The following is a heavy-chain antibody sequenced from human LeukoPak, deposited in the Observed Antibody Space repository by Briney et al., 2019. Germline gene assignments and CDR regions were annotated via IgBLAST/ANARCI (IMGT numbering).Heavy chain of an antibody. CDR1: GYTFTSYG. V-gene: IGHV1-18*01. CDR3: ARVYYDFWSGYEYDVFDI. Sequence: ASVKVSCKASGYTFTSYGISWVRQAPGQGLEWMGWISAYNGNTNYAQKLQGRVTMTTDTSTSTAYMELRSLRSDDTAVYYCARVYYDFWSGYEYDVFDIWGQGTMVTASS. D-gene: IGHD3-3*01. J-gene: IGHJ3*02. CDR2: ISAYNGNT.